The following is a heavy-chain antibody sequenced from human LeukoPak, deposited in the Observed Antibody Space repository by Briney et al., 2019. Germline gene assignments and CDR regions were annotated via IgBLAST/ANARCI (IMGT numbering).Heavy chain of an antibody. D-gene: IGHD2-15*01. J-gene: IGHJ6*03. Sequence: GGSLRLSCVASGFTFSRSPMTWVRQGPGKGLEWVSSISDDGYTTYYADSVKGRFTVSRDNSRDTLYVQMNSVRAEDTAVYYCAREEQIFSYYMDVWGKGTTVTVSS. CDR3: AREEQIFSYYMDV. CDR1: GFTFSRSP. V-gene: IGHV3-23*01. CDR2: ISDDGYTT.